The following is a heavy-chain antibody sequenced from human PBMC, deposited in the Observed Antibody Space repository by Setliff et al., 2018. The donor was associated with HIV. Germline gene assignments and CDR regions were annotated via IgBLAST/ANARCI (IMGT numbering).Heavy chain of an antibody. V-gene: IGHV4-61*02. CDR3: AREGRFTYGFKADY. CDR2: IHTIGST. CDR1: GGSIGSGTYY. D-gene: IGHD3-10*01. J-gene: IGHJ4*02. Sequence: SETLSLTCTVSGGSIGSGTYYWSWIRQPAGKGLEWIGRIHTIGSTNYNPSLKSRVSISVDASKNHFSLKLSSVTAADTALYYCAREGRFTYGFKADYWGQGTLVTVSS.